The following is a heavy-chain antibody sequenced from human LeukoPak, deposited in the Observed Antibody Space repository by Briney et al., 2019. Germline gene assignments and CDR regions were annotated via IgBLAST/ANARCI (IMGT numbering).Heavy chain of an antibody. J-gene: IGHJ4*02. D-gene: IGHD4-17*01. CDR3: ARGRENDYGDYEGLLDY. V-gene: IGHV4-31*03. CDR1: GGSISSGGYY. CDR2: IYYSGST. Sequence: PSQTLSLTCTVSGGSISSGGYYWSWIRQHPGKGLEWIGYIYYSGSTYYNPSLKSRVTISVDTSKNQFSLKPSSVTAADTAVYYCARGRENDYGDYEGLLDYWGQGTLVTVSS.